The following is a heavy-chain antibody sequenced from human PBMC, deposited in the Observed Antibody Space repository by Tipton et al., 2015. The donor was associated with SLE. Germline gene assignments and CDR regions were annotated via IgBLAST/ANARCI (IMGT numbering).Heavy chain of an antibody. CDR2: IYIGNSDI. CDR1: GYPFTSYW. Sequence: QLVQSRAEVKKPGESLKISCKGSGYPFTSYWIGWVRQMPGKGLEWMGIIYIGNSDIRYSPSFQGQVSISADRSISTAYLQWSSLKASDNAIYYCTRHEHWERSPDYWGQGTLVTVSS. J-gene: IGHJ4*02. V-gene: IGHV5-51*01. CDR3: TRHEHWERSPDY. D-gene: IGHD7-27*01.